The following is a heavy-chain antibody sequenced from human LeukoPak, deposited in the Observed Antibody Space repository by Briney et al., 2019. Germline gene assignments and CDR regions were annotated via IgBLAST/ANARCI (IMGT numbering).Heavy chain of an antibody. J-gene: IGHJ3*02. CDR3: ARHVPQDAFDI. V-gene: IGHV4-38-2*01. Sequence: KPSETLSLTCVVSGYPIRSGFYWGWIRQPPGKGLEWIGSIYYSGSTYYNPSLKSRVTISVDTSKNQFSLKLSSVTAADTAVYYCARHVPQDAFDIWGQGTMVTVSS. CDR2: IYYSGST. CDR1: GYPIRSGFY.